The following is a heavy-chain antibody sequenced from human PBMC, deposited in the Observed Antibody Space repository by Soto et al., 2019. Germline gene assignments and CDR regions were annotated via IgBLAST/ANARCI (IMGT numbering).Heavy chain of an antibody. V-gene: IGHV3-21*01. CDR2: ISSSSSYI. J-gene: IGHJ4*02. D-gene: IGHD4-17*01. Sequence: EVQLVESGGGLVKPGGSLSLSCAASGFTFSSYSMNWVRQAPGKGLEWVSSISSSSSYISYADSVKGRFTISRDNAKNSLYLQMNSLRAEATAVYYCANGDYSNDYWGQGTLVTVSS. CDR1: GFTFSSYS. CDR3: ANGDYSNDY.